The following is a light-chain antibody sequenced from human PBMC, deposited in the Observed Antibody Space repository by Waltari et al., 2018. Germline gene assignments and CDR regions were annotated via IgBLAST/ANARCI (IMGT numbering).Light chain of an antibody. CDR1: SNAVGFSNS. CDR2: DVR. J-gene: IGLJ3*02. CDR3: SSESSDKVVL. V-gene: IGLV2-14*03. Sequence: QSALTQPASVSGSPGQSVTISCTGTSNAVGFSNSVSWYQDHPGQGPKVIIYDVRDRPAGLSARFSGSKSGHTASLTVSGLQAEDEADYYCSSESSDKVVLFGGGTKVTVL.